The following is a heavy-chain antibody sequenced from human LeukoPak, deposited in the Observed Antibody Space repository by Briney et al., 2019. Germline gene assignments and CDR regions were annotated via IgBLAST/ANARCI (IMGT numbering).Heavy chain of an antibody. Sequence: SVKVSCKASGGTFSSYAISWVRQAPGQGLEWMGRIIPIFGTANYAQKFQGRVTITTDESTSTAYMELSSLRPEDTAVYYCAREGDGSGSYYWADYYYYYMDVWGKGTTVTVSS. CDR3: AREGDGSGSYYWADYYYYYMDV. J-gene: IGHJ6*03. D-gene: IGHD3-10*01. CDR2: IIPIFGTA. CDR1: GGTFSSYA. V-gene: IGHV1-69*05.